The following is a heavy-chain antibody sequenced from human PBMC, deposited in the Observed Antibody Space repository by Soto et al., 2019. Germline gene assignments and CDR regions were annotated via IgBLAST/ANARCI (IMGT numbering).Heavy chain of an antibody. CDR3: ARDDPQIAAHFWSGYYPYYYYGMDV. V-gene: IGHV3-30-3*01. J-gene: IGHJ6*02. D-gene: IGHD3-3*02. CDR2: ISYDGSNK. CDR1: GFTFSSYA. Sequence: LRLSCAASGFTFSSYAMHWVRQAPGKGLEWVAVISYDGSNKYYADSVKGRFTISRDNSKNTLYLQMNSLRAEDTAVYYCARDDPQIAAHFWSGYYPYYYYGMDVWGQGTTVTVSS.